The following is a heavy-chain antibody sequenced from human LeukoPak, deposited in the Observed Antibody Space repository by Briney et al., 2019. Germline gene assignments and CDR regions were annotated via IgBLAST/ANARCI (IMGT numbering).Heavy chain of an antibody. CDR1: GFSLRNYW. Sequence: GGSLRLSCAASGFSLRNYWMHWVRQVPGQRLVWVSRIGGDGSVTNYADSVKGRFTISRDNAKNTLFLQINGLRAEDTAVYYCARYSSSSGGASYYLDYWGHGTLVTVSS. V-gene: IGHV3-74*01. J-gene: IGHJ4*01. D-gene: IGHD6-6*01. CDR3: ARYSSSSGGASYYLDY. CDR2: IGGDGSVT.